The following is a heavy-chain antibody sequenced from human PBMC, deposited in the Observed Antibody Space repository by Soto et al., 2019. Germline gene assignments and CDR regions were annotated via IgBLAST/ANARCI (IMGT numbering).Heavy chain of an antibody. D-gene: IGHD6-19*01. CDR2: ICPGDSIA. V-gene: IGHV5-51*01. Sequence: LGESLKISCKGSGYSFTNYCIVWVRQMPGKGLEWMGIICPGDSIATYSPSCEGQVTISADESITTAYLQWASLTASDSAMYYCARSPARHSSDCPLFDYWGQGALFTVCS. CDR1: GYSFTNYC. J-gene: IGHJ4*02. CDR3: ARSPARHSSDCPLFDY.